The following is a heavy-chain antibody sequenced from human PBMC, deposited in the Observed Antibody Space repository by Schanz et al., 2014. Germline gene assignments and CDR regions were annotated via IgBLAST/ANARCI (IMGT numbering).Heavy chain of an antibody. CDR3: AKYRGYYRVSGSYRELEY. J-gene: IGHJ4*02. Sequence: EVQLLESGGGLVQPGGSLRLSCAASGITFSSHSFNWVRQAPGKGLEWVSAMNESHSTIYYADSVRGRFTISRDNAENTLFLQMNSLRAEDTAVYYCAKYRGYYRVSGSYRELEYWGQGTLVTVSS. CDR2: MNESHSTI. D-gene: IGHD3-10*01. V-gene: IGHV3-23*01. CDR1: GITFSSHS.